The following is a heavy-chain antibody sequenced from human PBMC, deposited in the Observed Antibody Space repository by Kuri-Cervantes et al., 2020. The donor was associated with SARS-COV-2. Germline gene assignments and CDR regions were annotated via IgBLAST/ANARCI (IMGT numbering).Heavy chain of an antibody. J-gene: IGHJ4*02. CDR3: ARSHALYGGNSSPWDY. CDR1: GGTFSSYA. Sequence: SVKVSCKASGGTFSSYAISWVRQAPGQGLEWMGGIIPVLGTANYAPNFQGRVTITADESTSTAYMELSSLRSEDTAVYYCARSHALYGGNSSPWDYWGQGTLVTVSS. D-gene: IGHD4-23*01. V-gene: IGHV1-69*13. CDR2: IIPVLGTA.